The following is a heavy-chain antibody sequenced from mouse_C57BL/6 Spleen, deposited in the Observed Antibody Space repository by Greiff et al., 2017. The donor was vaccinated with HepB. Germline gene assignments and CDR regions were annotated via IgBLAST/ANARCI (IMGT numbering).Heavy chain of an antibody. V-gene: IGHV1-82*01. J-gene: IGHJ1*03. CDR2: IYPGDGDT. CDR3: ARSVGRTPSYWYFDV. CDR1: GYAFSSPW. D-gene: IGHD4-1*01. Sequence: QVQLQQSGPELVKPGASVKISCKASGYAFSSPWMNWVKQRPGKGLEWIGRIYPGDGDTNYNGKFKGKATLTADKSSSTAYMQLSSLTSEDSAVYFCARSVGRTPSYWYFDVWGTGTTVTVSS.